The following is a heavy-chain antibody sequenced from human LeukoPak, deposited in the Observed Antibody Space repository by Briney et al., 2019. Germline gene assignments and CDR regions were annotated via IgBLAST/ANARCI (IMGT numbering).Heavy chain of an antibody. CDR3: ARSGGTMVRGRPAPDGFDI. V-gene: IGHV3-53*01. CDR1: GFTVSSNY. Sequence: GGSLRLSCAASGFTVSSNYMSWVRQAPGKGLEWVSVIYSGGSTYYADSVKGRFTISRDNSKNTLYLQMNSLRAEDTAVYYCARSGGTMVRGRPAPDGFDIWGQGTMVTVSS. CDR2: IYSGGST. D-gene: IGHD3-10*01. J-gene: IGHJ3*02.